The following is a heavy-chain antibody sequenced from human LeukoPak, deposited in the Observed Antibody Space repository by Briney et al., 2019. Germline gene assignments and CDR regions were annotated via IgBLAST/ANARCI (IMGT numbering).Heavy chain of an antibody. Sequence: ASVKVSCKDSGNTFSGYDIKWVRQASGQGREWIGWVNPKSGNSNSAQKFRGRVTMTWDTSISTAYMELSSLTPEDTAVYYCARSIILVRGNIIGGREGGMGVWGQGTTVTVSS. J-gene: IGHJ6*02. CDR2: VNPKSGNS. D-gene: IGHD3-10*01. CDR1: GNTFSGYD. V-gene: IGHV1-8*01. CDR3: ARSIILVRGNIIGGREGGMGV.